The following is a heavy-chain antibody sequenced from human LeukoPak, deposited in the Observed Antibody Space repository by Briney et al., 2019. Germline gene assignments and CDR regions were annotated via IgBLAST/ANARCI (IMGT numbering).Heavy chain of an antibody. CDR2: IYHSGST. D-gene: IGHD3-10*01. J-gene: IGHJ4*02. CDR1: GYSISSGYY. V-gene: IGHV4-38-2*02. CDR3: ARDIDRYYGSDN. Sequence: SETLSLTCTVSGYSISSGYYWGWIRQPPGKGLEWIGNIYHSGSTYYNPSLKSRVTISVDTSKNQFSLKLRSLTAADTAVYYCARDIDRYYGSDNWGQGTLVTVSS.